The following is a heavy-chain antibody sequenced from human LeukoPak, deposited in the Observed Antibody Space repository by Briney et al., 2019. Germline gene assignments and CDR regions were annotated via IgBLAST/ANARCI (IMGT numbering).Heavy chain of an antibody. CDR2: ISSDGANI. Sequence: GGSLRLSCSASGFTFSGYHTHWVRQAPGKGLQYVSTISSDGANIYIADSVRDRFSISRDNAKHTLYLQMSSLRAGDTAIYYCCSSAWYGAFDVWGQGTMVTVSS. V-gene: IGHV3-64D*09. J-gene: IGHJ3*01. CDR3: CSSAWYGAFDV. D-gene: IGHD6-19*01. CDR1: GFTFSGYH.